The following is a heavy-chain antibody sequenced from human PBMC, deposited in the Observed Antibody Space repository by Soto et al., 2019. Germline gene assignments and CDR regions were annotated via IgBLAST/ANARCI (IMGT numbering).Heavy chain of an antibody. V-gene: IGHV3-23*01. CDR1: GFTFSSYA. J-gene: IGHJ4*02. CDR3: AKREHWPIYYFDY. Sequence: HPGGSLRLSCAASGFTFSSYAMSWVRQAPGKGLEWVSAISGSGGSTYYADSVKGRFTISRDNSKNTLYLQMNSLRAEDTAVYYCAKREHWPIYYFDYWGQGTLVTVSS. D-gene: IGHD1-26*01. CDR2: ISGSGGST.